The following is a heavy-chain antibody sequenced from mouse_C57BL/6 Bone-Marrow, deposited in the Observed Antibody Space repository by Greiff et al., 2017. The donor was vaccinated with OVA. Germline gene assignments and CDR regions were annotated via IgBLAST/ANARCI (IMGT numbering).Heavy chain of an antibody. Sequence: QVQLQQPGAELVKPGASVKLSCKASGYTFTSYWMQWVKQRPGQGLEWIGEIDPSDRYTNYNQKFKGKATLTVDTSSSTAYMQLSSLTSEDSAVYYCARRGDYDYSYWYFDVWGTGTTVTVSS. CDR1: GYTFTSYW. V-gene: IGHV1-50*01. D-gene: IGHD2-4*01. J-gene: IGHJ1*03. CDR3: ARRGDYDYSYWYFDV. CDR2: IDPSDRYT.